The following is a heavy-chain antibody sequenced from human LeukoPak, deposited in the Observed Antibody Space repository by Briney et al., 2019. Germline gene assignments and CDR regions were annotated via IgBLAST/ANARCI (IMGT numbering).Heavy chain of an antibody. V-gene: IGHV4-4*02. D-gene: IGHD7-27*01. CDR2: LYYSGTT. CDR1: GGSISSSNW. Sequence: SGTLSLTCAVSGGSISSSNWWSWVRQPPGKGLEWIGNLYYSGTTYYNPSFKSRVTISVDTSKNQFSLKLSSVTAADTAVYFCARGFRGDNFDYWGQGTLVTVSS. J-gene: IGHJ4*02. CDR3: ARGFRGDNFDY.